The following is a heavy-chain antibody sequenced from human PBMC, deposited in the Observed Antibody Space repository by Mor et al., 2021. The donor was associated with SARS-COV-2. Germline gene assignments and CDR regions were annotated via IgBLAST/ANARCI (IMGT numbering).Heavy chain of an antibody. D-gene: IGHD1-26*01. CDR2: INPRVGTT. CDR3: AREMGTTYYVDY. J-gene: IGHJ4*02. Sequence: GQDFEWMGIINPRVGTTRHAQKFQGRVTMTKDTSTSTVYMELSSLRSEDSAVYYCAREMGTTYYVDYWGQGTLVTVSS. V-gene: IGHV1-46*01.